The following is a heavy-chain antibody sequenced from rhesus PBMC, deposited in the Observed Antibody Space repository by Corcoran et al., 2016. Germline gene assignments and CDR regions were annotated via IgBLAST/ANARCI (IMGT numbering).Heavy chain of an antibody. Sequence: QVQLQESGPGVVKPSETLSLTCAVSGGSISDSYRWSWIRQPPGKGVEWIGYIYGSSTNTNDNPSLKSRVTISKDTSKNQFSLKLSSVTAADTAVYYCARDNGYLDWLLLWYWGQGVLVTVSS. J-gene: IGHJ4*01. CDR3: ARDNGYLDWLLLWY. CDR1: GGSISDSYR. V-gene: IGHV4S10*01. CDR2: IYGSSTNT. D-gene: IGHD3-3*01.